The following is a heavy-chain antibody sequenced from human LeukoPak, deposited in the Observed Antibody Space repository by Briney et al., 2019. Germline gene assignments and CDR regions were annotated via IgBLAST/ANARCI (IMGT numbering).Heavy chain of an antibody. V-gene: IGHV4-59*01. CDR1: GGSFSSSY. CDR2: IYSNGNT. J-gene: IGHJ4*02. Sequence: SETLSLTCIVSGGSFSSSYWSWIRQPPGKGLEWIAYIYSNGNTNSNPSLKSRVTIAVDTSQSQFSLKLSSVTAADTAVYYCARASYTFGEVVVHLYYFDYWGQGTLVTVSS. D-gene: IGHD3-16*02. CDR3: ARASYTFGEVVVHLYYFDY.